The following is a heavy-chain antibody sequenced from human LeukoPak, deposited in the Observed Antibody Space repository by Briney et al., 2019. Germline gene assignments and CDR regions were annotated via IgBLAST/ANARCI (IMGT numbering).Heavy chain of an antibody. Sequence: GRSLRLSCAASGLTFDHYAMHWARQAPGKGLEWVSGISWNSGSIGYVDSVKGRFTIPRDNAKHSLYLQMNSLSAEDTALYYCAKASLVVDYYYYYGMDVWGQGTTVTVSS. CDR2: ISWNSGSI. CDR3: AKASLVVDYYYYYGMDV. J-gene: IGHJ6*02. V-gene: IGHV3-9*01. CDR1: GLTFDHYA. D-gene: IGHD2-15*01.